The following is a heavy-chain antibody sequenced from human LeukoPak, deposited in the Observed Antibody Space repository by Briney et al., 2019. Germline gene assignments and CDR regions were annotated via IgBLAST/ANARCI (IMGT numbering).Heavy chain of an antibody. V-gene: IGHV3-30*02. CDR1: GFTFSHDG. Sequence: PGGSLRLSCAASGFTFSHDGMHWVRQAPGKGLEWVALINSETFGSRVSYANSVKGRFTISRDNSKDTLYLQMNSLSAEDTAGYYCAKDLDCSGGTCHKAFDCWGQGTLVTVSS. CDR3: AKDLDCSGGTCHKAFDC. J-gene: IGHJ4*02. D-gene: IGHD2-15*01. CDR2: INSETFGSRV.